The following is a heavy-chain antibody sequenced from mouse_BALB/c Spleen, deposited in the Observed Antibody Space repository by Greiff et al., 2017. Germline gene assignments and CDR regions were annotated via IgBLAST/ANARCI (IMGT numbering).Heavy chain of an antibody. D-gene: IGHD4-1*01. CDR1: GYSFTGYY. CDR3: ARGGTGTGLAY. J-gene: IGHJ3*01. CDR2: INPYNGAT. V-gene: IGHV1-31*01. Sequence: EVQLVESGPELVKPGASVKISCKASGYSFTGYYMHWVKQSHVKSLEWIGRINPYNGATSYNQNFKDKASLTVDKSSSTAYMELHSLTSEDSAVYYCARGGTGTGLAYWGQGTLVTVSA.